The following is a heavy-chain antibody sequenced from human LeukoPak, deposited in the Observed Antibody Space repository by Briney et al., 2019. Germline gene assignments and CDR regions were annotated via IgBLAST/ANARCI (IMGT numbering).Heavy chain of an antibody. Sequence: SETRSLTCTVSGGSISSGDYYWSWIRQPPGKGLEWIGYIYYSGSTYYDPSLKSRVTISVDTSKNQFSLKLSSVTAADTAVYYCARDLGAATVTTDYYYYMDVWGKGTTVTVSS. CDR1: GGSISSGDYY. CDR2: IYYSGST. V-gene: IGHV4-30-4*08. D-gene: IGHD4-17*01. CDR3: ARDLGAATVTTDYYYYMDV. J-gene: IGHJ6*03.